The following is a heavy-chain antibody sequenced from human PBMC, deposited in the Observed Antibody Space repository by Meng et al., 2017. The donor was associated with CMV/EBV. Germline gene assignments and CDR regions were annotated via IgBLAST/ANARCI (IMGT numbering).Heavy chain of an antibody. J-gene: IGHJ3*02. CDR3: ARERLLRWGGAFDI. V-gene: IGHV3-30-3*01. Sequence: GGSLRLYCAASGFTFSSYAMHWVRQAPGKGLEWVAVISYDGSNKYYADSVKGRFTISRDNSKNTLYLQMNSLRAEDSAVYYCARERLLRWGGAFDIWGQGTMVTVSS. CDR2: ISYDGSNK. D-gene: IGHD2-21*01. CDR1: GFTFSSYA.